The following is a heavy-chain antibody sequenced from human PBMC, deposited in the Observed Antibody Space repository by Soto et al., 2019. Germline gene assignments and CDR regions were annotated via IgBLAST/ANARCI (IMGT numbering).Heavy chain of an antibody. CDR3: ARARRRNYYYYGMDV. CDR2: IKQDGSEK. J-gene: IGHJ6*02. V-gene: IGHV3-7*03. Sequence: PGESLKISCAASGFTFSSYWMSWARQAPGKGLEWVANIKQDGSEKYYVDSVKGRFTISRDNAKNSLYLQMNSLRAEDTAGYYCARARRRNYYYYGMDVWGQGPTVTVSS. CDR1: GFTFSSYW.